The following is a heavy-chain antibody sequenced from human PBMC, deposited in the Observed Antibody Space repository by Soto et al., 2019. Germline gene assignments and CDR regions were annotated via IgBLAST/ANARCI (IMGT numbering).Heavy chain of an antibody. CDR1: GFTFSTYA. Sequence: EVQLLESGGGLVQPGGSLRLSCAASGFTFSTYAMTWVRQAPGKGLEWVSTITGSGGNTYYADSVRGRFTISRDNSKNTLDMHMNRLIPEDTAVYYCEKAGDDSSPPDASDFWGQGTMVTVSS. V-gene: IGHV3-23*01. D-gene: IGHD3-22*01. CDR3: EKAGDDSSPPDASDF. CDR2: ITGSGGNT. J-gene: IGHJ3*01.